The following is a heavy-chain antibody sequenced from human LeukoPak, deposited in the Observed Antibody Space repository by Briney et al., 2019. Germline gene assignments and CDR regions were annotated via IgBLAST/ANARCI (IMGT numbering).Heavy chain of an antibody. D-gene: IGHD3-10*01. V-gene: IGHV3-48*03. J-gene: IGHJ4*02. Sequence: GSLLLSCAAAGSTCSSYEMNWVRQAPGKGVEWVSYISSSGSTIYYADSVKGRFTISRDNAKNSLYLQMNSLRAEDTAVYYCASGPRSGLGHWGQGTLVTVSS. CDR1: GSTCSSYE. CDR2: ISSSGSTI. CDR3: ASGPRSGLGH.